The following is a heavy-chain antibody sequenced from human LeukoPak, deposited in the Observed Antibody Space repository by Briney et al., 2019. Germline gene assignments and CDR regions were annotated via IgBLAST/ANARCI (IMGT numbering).Heavy chain of an antibody. D-gene: IGHD5/OR15-5a*01. CDR3: VTASVPHTRDP. CDR2: INPHSEDS. J-gene: IGHJ5*02. Sequence: ASVKLSCKASRYAFSDFYFNWVRQAPGQGLEGMGWINPHSEDSIYAQKLQGRVTMHTSTDTAYMELSRVRSDDTAVYYCVTASVPHTRDPWGPGTLVTVS. V-gene: IGHV1-2*02. CDR1: RYAFSDFY.